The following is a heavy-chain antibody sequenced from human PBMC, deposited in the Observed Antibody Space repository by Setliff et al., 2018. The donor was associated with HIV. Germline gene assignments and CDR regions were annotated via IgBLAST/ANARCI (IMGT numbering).Heavy chain of an antibody. CDR1: GYSISSGNY. Sequence: SETLSLTCGVSGYSISSGNYWGWLRRPPGKGLVWIGSIYHSGSTYYNPSLKSRVTMSVDTSKNQFSLKLSSVTAADTAVYYCAKGPPDIPDFWSGYVAPEGINWFDPWGQGTLVTVSS. CDR2: IYHSGST. D-gene: IGHD3-3*01. CDR3: AKGPPDIPDFWSGYVAPEGINWFDP. J-gene: IGHJ5*02. V-gene: IGHV4-38-2*01.